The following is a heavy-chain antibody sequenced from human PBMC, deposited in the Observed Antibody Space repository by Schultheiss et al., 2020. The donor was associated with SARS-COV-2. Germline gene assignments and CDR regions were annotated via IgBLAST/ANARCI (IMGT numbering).Heavy chain of an antibody. CDR1: GGTFSSYA. CDR3: ARGELGDY. CDR2: IIPIFGTA. D-gene: IGHD1-26*01. V-gene: IGHV1-69*05. Sequence: SVKVSCKASGGTFSSYAISWVRQAPGQGLEWMGGIIPIFGTANYAQKFQGRVTMTTDTSTSTAYMELRSLRSDDTAVYYCARGELGDYWGQGTLVTVSS. J-gene: IGHJ4*02.